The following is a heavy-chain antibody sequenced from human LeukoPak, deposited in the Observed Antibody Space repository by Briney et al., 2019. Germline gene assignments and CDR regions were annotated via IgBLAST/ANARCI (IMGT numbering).Heavy chain of an antibody. D-gene: IGHD6-13*01. V-gene: IGHV3-30*18. Sequence: GGSLRLSCAAPGFTFSIYGMHWVRQAPGKGLEWVAVISNDGSNIYYANSVKGRLTIFRDNSKNTVYLQMNSLRTDDTAVYYCAKDRFTRIGATGYFEYWGQGTLVTVSS. CDR1: GFTFSIYG. J-gene: IGHJ4*02. CDR3: AKDRFTRIGATGYFEY. CDR2: ISNDGSNI.